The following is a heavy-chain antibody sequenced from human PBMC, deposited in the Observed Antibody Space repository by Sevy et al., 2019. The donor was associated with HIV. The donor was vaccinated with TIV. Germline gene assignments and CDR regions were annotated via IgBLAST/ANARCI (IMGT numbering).Heavy chain of an antibody. Sequence: GGSLRLSCAASGFTFSNAWMNWVRQAPGKGLEWVGRIKSKTAGGTTDYAAPVKGRFTISRDDSKNTVLLQMNSLKTEDTAMYYCTTGTPRGTGDRYQHWGQGTLVTVSS. J-gene: IGHJ1*01. D-gene: IGHD1-1*01. CDR2: IKSKTAGGTT. V-gene: IGHV3-15*07. CDR1: GFTFSNAW. CDR3: TTGTPRGTGDRYQH.